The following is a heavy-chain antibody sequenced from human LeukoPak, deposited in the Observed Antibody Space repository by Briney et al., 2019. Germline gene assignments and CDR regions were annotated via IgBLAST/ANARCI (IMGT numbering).Heavy chain of an antibody. V-gene: IGHV3-30*04. Sequence: GGSLRLSCAASGFTFSTYAMHWVRQAPGKGLEWVAVISYDGTQKYHADSVKGRFTISRDNSKNTLSLQMNTLRTEDTALYYCAKGRGTSGWSGLYFDNGGQGTLVTVSS. CDR2: ISYDGTQK. CDR3: AKGRGTSGWSGLYFDN. J-gene: IGHJ4*02. CDR1: GFTFSTYA. D-gene: IGHD6-19*01.